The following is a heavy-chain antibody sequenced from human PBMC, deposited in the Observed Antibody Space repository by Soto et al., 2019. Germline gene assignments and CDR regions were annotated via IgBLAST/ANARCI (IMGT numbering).Heavy chain of an antibody. V-gene: IGHV3-30-3*01. Sequence: QVQLVESGGGVVQPGRSLRLSCAASGFTFSSYAMHWVRQAPGKGLEWVAVISYDGSNKYYADSVKGRFTISRDNSKNTLYLQMNSLRAEDTAVYYCAREPPRVEMATRERGRMDVWGQGTTVTVSS. CDR1: GFTFSSYA. CDR3: AREPPRVEMATRERGRMDV. CDR2: ISYDGSNK. J-gene: IGHJ6*02. D-gene: IGHD5-12*01.